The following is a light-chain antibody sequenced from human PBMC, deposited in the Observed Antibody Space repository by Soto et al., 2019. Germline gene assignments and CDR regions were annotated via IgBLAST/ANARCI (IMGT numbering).Light chain of an antibody. Sequence: DIQMTQSPSSLSASVGDRVPITCRASQSISSYLNWYQQKPGKAPKLLIYAASSLQSGVPSRFSGSGSGTEFTLTISSLQPEDFATYYCQQSYSTPRTFGQGTKVDIK. V-gene: IGKV1-39*01. J-gene: IGKJ1*01. CDR2: AAS. CDR1: QSISSY. CDR3: QQSYSTPRT.